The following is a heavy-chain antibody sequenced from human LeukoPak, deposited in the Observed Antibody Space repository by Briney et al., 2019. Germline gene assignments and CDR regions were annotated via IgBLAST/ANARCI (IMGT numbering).Heavy chain of an antibody. CDR2: ISTYNGNT. J-gene: IGHJ4*02. V-gene: IGHV1-18*01. CDR1: GYTFTSYG. CDR3: ARGLGYCTNGVCFLDY. D-gene: IGHD2-8*01. Sequence: ASVKVSCKASGYTFTSYGISWVRQAPGQGLEWMEWISTYNGNTNYAQKLQGRVTMTTDTSTSTAYMELRSLRSDDTAVYYCARGLGYCTNGVCFLDYWGQGTLVTVSS.